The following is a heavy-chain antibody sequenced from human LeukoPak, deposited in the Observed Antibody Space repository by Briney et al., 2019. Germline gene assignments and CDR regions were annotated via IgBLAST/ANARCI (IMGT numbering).Heavy chain of an antibody. CDR2: IYWDDDK. CDR3: AHVPRGNSFDY. J-gene: IGHJ4*02. Sequence: SGPTLVKXTQTLTLTCTFSGFSLSTSGVGVGWIRQPPGKALEWLALIYWDDDKRYSPSLKSRLTITKDTSKNQVVLTMTNMDPVDAATYYCAHVPRGNSFDYWGQGTLVTVSS. CDR1: GFSLSTSGVG. V-gene: IGHV2-5*02.